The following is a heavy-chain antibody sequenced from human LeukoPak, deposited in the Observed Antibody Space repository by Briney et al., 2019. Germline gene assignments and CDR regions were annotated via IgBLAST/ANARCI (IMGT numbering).Heavy chain of an antibody. V-gene: IGHV2-70*11. D-gene: IGHD1-14*01. CDR2: IDWDDDR. Sequence: ESGPTLVNPTQTLTLTCTFSGFSLSTSGMCVSWIRQPPGKALEWLARIDWDDDRYYNTSLKTRLTISKDTSKNQVVLTMTNMDPGDTATYYWARSNRDHYYHYGMDVWGQGTTVTVSS. CDR1: GFSLSTSGMC. CDR3: ARSNRDHYYHYGMDV. J-gene: IGHJ6*02.